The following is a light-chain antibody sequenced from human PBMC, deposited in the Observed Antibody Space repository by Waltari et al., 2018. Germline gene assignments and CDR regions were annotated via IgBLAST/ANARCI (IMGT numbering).Light chain of an antibody. V-gene: IGLV2-11*01. CDR2: DVT. CDR3: SSYAGNYVA. Sequence: QSALTQPRSVSGSPGQSVTISCTGTRSDVGGYNFVSWYQQHPGTAPKLIISDVTNRPAGVPDRFSRSKSGNTASLTISGLQAEDEADYYCSSYAGNYVAFGGGTKLTVL. CDR1: RSDVGGYNF. J-gene: IGLJ2*01.